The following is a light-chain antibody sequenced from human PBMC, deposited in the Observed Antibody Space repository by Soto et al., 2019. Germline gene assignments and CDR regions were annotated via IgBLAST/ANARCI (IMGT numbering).Light chain of an antibody. CDR2: LGS. Sequence: DIVMIQSPLSLPVTPGEPASISCRSSQSLLHSNGYNYLDWYLQKPGQSPQLLIYLGSNRASGVPDRFSASGSGTDFTLKISRVEAEDVGVYYCMQALQTPLTFGGGTKVEIK. J-gene: IGKJ4*01. CDR1: QSLLHSNGYNY. V-gene: IGKV2-28*01. CDR3: MQALQTPLT.